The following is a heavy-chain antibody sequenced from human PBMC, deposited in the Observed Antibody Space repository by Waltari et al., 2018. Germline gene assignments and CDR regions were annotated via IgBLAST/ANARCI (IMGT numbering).Heavy chain of an antibody. D-gene: IGHD3-3*01. CDR2: ISYDGSNK. J-gene: IGHJ4*02. CDR3: ATNYDFWSGPNY. V-gene: IGHV3-30*01. Sequence: QVQLVESGGGVVQPGRSLRLSCAASGFTFSSYAMHWVRQAPGKGLEWVAVISYDGSNKYYADSVKCRFTISRDNSKNTLYLQMNSLRAEDTAVYYCATNYDFWSGPNYWGQGTLVTVSS. CDR1: GFTFSSYA.